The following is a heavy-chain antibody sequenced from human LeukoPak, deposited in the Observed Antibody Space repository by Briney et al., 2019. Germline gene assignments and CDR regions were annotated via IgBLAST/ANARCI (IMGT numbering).Heavy chain of an antibody. J-gene: IGHJ4*02. V-gene: IGHV1-8*03. CDR1: GYTFTSYD. D-gene: IGHD3-3*01. CDR2: MNPNSGNT. Sequence: ASVKVSCKASGYTFTSYDINWVRQATGQGLGWMGWMNPNSGNTGYAQKFQGRVTITRNTSISTAYMELSSLRSEDTAVYYCARDLYGRITIFGAPYYFDYWGQGTLVTVSS. CDR3: ARDLYGRITIFGAPYYFDY.